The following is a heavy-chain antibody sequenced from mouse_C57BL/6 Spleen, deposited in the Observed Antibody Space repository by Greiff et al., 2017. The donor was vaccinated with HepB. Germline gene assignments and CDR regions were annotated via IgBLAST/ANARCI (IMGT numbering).Heavy chain of an antibody. CDR3: AGGSRGLGAMDY. V-gene: IGHV1-7*01. J-gene: IGHJ4*01. CDR2: INPSSGYT. Sequence: VQLQQSGAELAKPGASVKLSCKASGYTFTSYWMHWVKQRPGQGLEWIGYINPSSGYTKYNQKFKDKATLTADKSSSTAYMQLSSLTYEDSAVYCCAGGSRGLGAMDYWGQGTSVTVSS. CDR1: GYTFTSYW. D-gene: IGHD1-1*01.